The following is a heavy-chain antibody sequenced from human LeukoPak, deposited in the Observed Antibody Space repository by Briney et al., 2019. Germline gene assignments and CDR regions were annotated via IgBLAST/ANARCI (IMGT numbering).Heavy chain of an antibody. CDR3: ARDRCSSTSCYWVPYYYYGMDV. J-gene: IGHJ6*02. D-gene: IGHD2-2*01. Sequence: PGRSLRLSCAASGFTFSSYGMHWVRQAPGKGLEWVAVIWYDGSNKYYADSVKGRFTISRDNSKNTLYLQMNSLRAEDTAVYYCARDRCSSTSCYWVPYYYYGMDVWGQGTTVTVSS. V-gene: IGHV3-33*08. CDR1: GFTFSSYG. CDR2: IWYDGSNK.